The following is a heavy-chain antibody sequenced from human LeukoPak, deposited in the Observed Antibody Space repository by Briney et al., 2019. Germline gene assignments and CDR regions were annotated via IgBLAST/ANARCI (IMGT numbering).Heavy chain of an antibody. Sequence: SETLSLTCSVSGDSISSNHWXXXXXXPXXXXXXXXXIXYSGXTSYNPSLKSRXXXXXDTSKNXFSLKLSSVTAADTAVYYCARVGRGDHTWGSYYCDHWGQGTLVTVSS. V-gene: IGHV4-59*01. CDR3: ARVGRGDHTWGSYYCDH. J-gene: IGHJ4*02. D-gene: IGHD3-16*01. CDR1: GDSISSNH. CDR2: IXYSGXT.